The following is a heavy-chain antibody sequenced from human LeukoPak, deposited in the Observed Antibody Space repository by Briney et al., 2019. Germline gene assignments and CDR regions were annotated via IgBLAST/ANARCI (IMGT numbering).Heavy chain of an antibody. Sequence: QPGGSLRLSCAASGFTLTVYDMHWVRQAPGKGLEWVATISYDGSNKYYADSMKGRFTISRDNSKNTLYLQMNSLRAEDTAVYYCAKDVPAAYFDYWGQGTLVTVSS. D-gene: IGHD2-2*01. J-gene: IGHJ4*02. V-gene: IGHV3-30*18. CDR1: GFTLTVYD. CDR2: ISYDGSNK. CDR3: AKDVPAAYFDY.